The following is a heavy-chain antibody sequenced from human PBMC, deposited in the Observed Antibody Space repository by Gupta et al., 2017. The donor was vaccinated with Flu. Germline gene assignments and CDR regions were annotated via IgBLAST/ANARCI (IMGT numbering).Heavy chain of an antibody. CDR3: AKDRVRRSSGYGMDL. CDR1: GFTFSTYV. J-gene: IGHJ6*02. Sequence: QVLLVASGGGVVQPGKSLRLYCAASGFTFSTYVMYWVRQAPGKGLEWVAVVSHDGGQNNYAESVKGRFTISRDKAKGTLYLEMNSLRREDTALYYCAKDRVRRSSGYGMDLWGLGTTVTVSS. CDR2: VSHDGGQN. D-gene: IGHD2-2*01. V-gene: IGHV3-30*18.